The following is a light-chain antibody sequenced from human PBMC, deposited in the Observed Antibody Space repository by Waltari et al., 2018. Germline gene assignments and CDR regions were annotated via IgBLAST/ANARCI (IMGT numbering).Light chain of an antibody. Sequence: QSALTQPASVSGSPGQSITISCTGTSSDVGPSNYVSWYQQYPGKAPKLIIYDVSYRPAGVSNCFSGSKSCKTAFLTISGLQAEDEADYYCNSYTTISTWVFGGGTKLTVL. CDR2: DVS. CDR3: NSYTTISTWV. J-gene: IGLJ3*02. V-gene: IGLV2-14*03. CDR1: SSDVGPSNY.